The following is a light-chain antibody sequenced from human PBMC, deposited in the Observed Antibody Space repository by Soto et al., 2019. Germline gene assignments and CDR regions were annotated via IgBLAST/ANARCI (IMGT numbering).Light chain of an antibody. J-gene: IGKJ5*01. Sequence: AIQITQFPSSLSASVGYRFTITCRASQGIRNDLGWYQQKSWRAPKLLIFGASTLQSGVPSRFSGSGSGTDFTLTISSLQPEDFATYYCQHFKTFPITFGQGTRLEIK. V-gene: IGKV1-6*01. CDR2: GAS. CDR3: QHFKTFPIT. CDR1: QGIRND.